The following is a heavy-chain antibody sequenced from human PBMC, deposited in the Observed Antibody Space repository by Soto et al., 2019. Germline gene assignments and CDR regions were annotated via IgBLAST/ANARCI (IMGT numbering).Heavy chain of an antibody. CDR3: ARSITMVRGSPHDFDY. J-gene: IGHJ4*02. V-gene: IGHV1-3*01. CDR2: INAGNGNT. D-gene: IGHD3-10*01. Sequence: ASVKVSCKASGYTFTSYYMHWVRQAPGQGLEWMGWINAGNGNTKYSQKFQGRVTITRDTSASTAYMELSSLRSEDTAVYYCARSITMVRGSPHDFDYWGQGTLVTVSS. CDR1: GYTFTSYY.